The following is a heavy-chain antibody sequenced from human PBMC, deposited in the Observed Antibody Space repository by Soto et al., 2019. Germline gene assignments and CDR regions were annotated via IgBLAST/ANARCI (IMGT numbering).Heavy chain of an antibody. Sequence: QVQLQQWGAGLLKPSETLSLTCAVYGGSFSGYYWSWFRQPPGKGLEWIGEINHSGSTNYNPSLKSRVTISVDTSKNQFSLKLSSVTAADTAVYYCARSRCGGSCPNWGQGTLVTVSS. V-gene: IGHV4-34*01. CDR3: ARSRCGGSCPN. D-gene: IGHD2-15*01. CDR1: GGSFSGYY. J-gene: IGHJ4*02. CDR2: INHSGST.